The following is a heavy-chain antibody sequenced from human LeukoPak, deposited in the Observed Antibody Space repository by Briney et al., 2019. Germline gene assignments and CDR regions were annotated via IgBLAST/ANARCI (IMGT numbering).Heavy chain of an antibody. CDR1: GYSISSGYY. V-gene: IGHV4-38-2*02. J-gene: IGHJ5*02. CDR2: IYHSGST. Sequence: SETLSLTCTVSGYSISSGYYWGWIRQPPGKGLEWIGSIYHSGSTYYNPSLKSRVTISVDTSKNQFSLKLSSVTAADTAVYYCARDPQYDYVWGSYRYSDWFDPWGQGTLVTVSS. CDR3: ARDPQYDYVWGSYRYSDWFDP. D-gene: IGHD3-16*02.